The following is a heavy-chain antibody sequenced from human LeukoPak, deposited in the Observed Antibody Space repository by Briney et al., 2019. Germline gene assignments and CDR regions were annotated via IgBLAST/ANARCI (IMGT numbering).Heavy chain of an antibody. J-gene: IGHJ4*02. Sequence: SETLSLTCTVSGYSISSGYYWGWIRQPPGKGLEWIGSIYHSGSTYYNPSLKSRVTISVDTSKNQFSLKLSSVTAADTAVYYCARRGWVGLYSSSWNKYYFDYWGQGTLVTVSS. CDR3: ARRGWVGLYSSSWNKYYFDY. V-gene: IGHV4-38-2*02. CDR1: GYSISSGYY. D-gene: IGHD6-13*01. CDR2: IYHSGST.